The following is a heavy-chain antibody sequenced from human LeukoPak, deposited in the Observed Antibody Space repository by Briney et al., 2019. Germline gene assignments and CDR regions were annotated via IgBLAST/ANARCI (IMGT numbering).Heavy chain of an antibody. CDR3: ARDWGYMSGYGFDY. J-gene: IGHJ4*02. CDR2: ISAYNGNT. D-gene: IGHD6-19*01. CDR1: GYTFTSCG. Sequence: ASVKVSCKASGYTFTSCGISWVRQAPGQGLEWMGWISAYNGNTNYAQKLQGRVTMTTDTSTSTAYMELRSLRSDDTAVYYCARDWGYMSGYGFDYWGQGTLVTVSS. V-gene: IGHV1-18*04.